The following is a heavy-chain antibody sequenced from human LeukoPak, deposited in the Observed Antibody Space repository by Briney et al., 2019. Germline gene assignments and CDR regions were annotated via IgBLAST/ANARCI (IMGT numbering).Heavy chain of an antibody. D-gene: IGHD2-2*01. CDR2: MSPNSGET. CDR1: GYTFTSYD. V-gene: IGHV1-8*03. CDR3: ARIPPGGSSPPDY. Sequence: ASVKVSCKASGYTFTSYDIHWVRQATGQGLEWMGWMSPNSGETGYAQKFQGRVAITRYASTSTSYMELSSLRSEDTAVYYCARIPPGGSSPPDYWGQGTLVTVSS. J-gene: IGHJ4*02.